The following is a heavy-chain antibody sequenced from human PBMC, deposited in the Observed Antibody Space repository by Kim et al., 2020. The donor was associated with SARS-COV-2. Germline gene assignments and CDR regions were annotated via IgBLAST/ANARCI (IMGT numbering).Heavy chain of an antibody. CDR2: IYPGDSDT. CDR3: ARVHYSGYEPFDY. Sequence: GESLKISCKGSGYSFTSYWIGWVRQMPGKGLEWMGIIYPGDSDTRYSPSFQGQVTISADKSISTAYPQWSSLKASDTAMYYCARVHYSGYEPFDYWGQGTLVTVSS. J-gene: IGHJ4*02. CDR1: GYSFTSYW. D-gene: IGHD5-12*01. V-gene: IGHV5-51*01.